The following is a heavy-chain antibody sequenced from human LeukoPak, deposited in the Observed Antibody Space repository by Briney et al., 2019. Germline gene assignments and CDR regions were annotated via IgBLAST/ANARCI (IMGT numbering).Heavy chain of an antibody. J-gene: IGHJ4*02. D-gene: IGHD3-3*01. CDR1: GFTFSSYG. V-gene: IGHV3-30*18. CDR3: AKEGRSGYYYFDY. CDR2: MSYDGSNK. Sequence: GGSQRLSCAASGFTFSSYGMHWVRQAQGKGLEWVAAMSYDGSNKYYADSVKGRFTLSGDNSKNTLYLQMNSLRAEDTALYFCAKEGRSGYYYFDYWGQGTLVTVSS.